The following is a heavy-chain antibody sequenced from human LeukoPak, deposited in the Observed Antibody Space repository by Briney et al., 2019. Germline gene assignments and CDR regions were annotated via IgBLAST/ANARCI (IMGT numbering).Heavy chain of an antibody. CDR2: IYYSGST. CDR1: GGSISSSSYY. CDR3: ARGVAGIHHNTHYWYFDL. V-gene: IGHV4-39*07. D-gene: IGHD6-19*01. Sequence: PSETLSLTCTVSGGSISSSSYYWGWIRQPPGKGLEWIGSIYYSGSTYYNPSLKSRVTISVDTSKNQFSLKLSSVTAADTAVYYCARGVAGIHHNTHYWYFDLWGRGTLVTVSS. J-gene: IGHJ2*01.